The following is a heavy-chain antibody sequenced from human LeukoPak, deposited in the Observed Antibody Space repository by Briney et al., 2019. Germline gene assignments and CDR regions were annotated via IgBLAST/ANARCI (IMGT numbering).Heavy chain of an antibody. CDR2: IYYSGST. Sequence: PSETLSLTCTVSGGSISSYYWSWIRQPPVKGLEWIGYIYYSGSTNYNPSLKSRVTISVDTSKNQFSLKLSSVTAADTAVYYCARNGAARYYYYYGMDVWGQGTTVTVSS. D-gene: IGHD6-6*01. V-gene: IGHV4-59*01. CDR1: GGSISSYY. CDR3: ARNGAARYYYYYGMDV. J-gene: IGHJ6*02.